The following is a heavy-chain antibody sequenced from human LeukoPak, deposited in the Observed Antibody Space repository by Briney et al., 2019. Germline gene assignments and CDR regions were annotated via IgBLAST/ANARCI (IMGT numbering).Heavy chain of an antibody. CDR1: GGSISSYY. CDR2: IYYGGST. V-gene: IGHV4-59*01. J-gene: IGHJ6*02. D-gene: IGHD2-2*01. CDR3: ARDRTGYQYYGMDV. Sequence: SETLSLTCTVSGGSISSYYWSWIRQSPGKGLEWIGYIYYGGSTDYNPSLKSRVTISKDTSKTQFSLRLSSVTAADTAVYYCARDRTGYQYYGMDVWGQGTTVTVSS.